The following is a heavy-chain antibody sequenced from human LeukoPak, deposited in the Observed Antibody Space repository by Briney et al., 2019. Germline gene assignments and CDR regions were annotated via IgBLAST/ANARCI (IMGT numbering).Heavy chain of an antibody. D-gene: IGHD3-22*01. J-gene: IGHJ4*02. V-gene: IGHV3-49*04. CDR2: IRSKAYGGTT. CDR1: GFTFSSYS. CDR3: TRDPTMIVVVQPPDY. Sequence: GGSLRLSCTASGFTFSSYSLNWVRQAPGKGLEWVGFIRSKAYGGTTEYAASVKGRFTISRDDSKSIAYLQMNSLKTEDTAVYYCTRDPTMIVVVQPPDYWGQGTLVTVSS.